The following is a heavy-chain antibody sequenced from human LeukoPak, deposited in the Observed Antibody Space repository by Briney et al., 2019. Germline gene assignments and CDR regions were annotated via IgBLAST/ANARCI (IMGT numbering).Heavy chain of an antibody. CDR1: GGSFSGYY. CDR2: INHSGST. J-gene: IGHJ6*03. Sequence: SETLSLTCAVYGGSFSGYYWSWVRQPPGKRLEWVGEINHSGSTNYDPSLKSRVTISVDTSKNQFSLKLSSVTAADTAVYYCARRGRLWFGEFYSYYYYYMDVWGKGTTVTISS. CDR3: ARRGRLWFGEFYSYYYYYMDV. D-gene: IGHD3-10*01. V-gene: IGHV4-34*01.